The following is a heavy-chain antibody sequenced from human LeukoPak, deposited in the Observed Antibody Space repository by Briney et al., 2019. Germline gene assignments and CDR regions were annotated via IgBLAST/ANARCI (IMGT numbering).Heavy chain of an antibody. D-gene: IGHD5-24*01. CDR3: AREDASADYFDY. CDR1: GGSISSSNW. J-gene: IGHJ4*02. V-gene: IGHV4-31*11. Sequence: SETLSLTCAVSGGSISSSNWWSWVRQHPGKGLEWIGYIYYSGSTYYNPSLKSRVTISIDTSKNQFSLKLSSVTAADTAVYYCAREDASADYFDYWGQGTLVTVSS. CDR2: IYYSGST.